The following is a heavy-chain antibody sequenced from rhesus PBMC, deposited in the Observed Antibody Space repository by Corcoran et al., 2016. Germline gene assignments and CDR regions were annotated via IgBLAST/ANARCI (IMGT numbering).Heavy chain of an antibody. CDR1: GGSISGYY. Sequence: QVKLQQWGEGLVKPSETLSLTCAVYGGSISGYYWSWIRQPPGKGLEWIGNIDSNSASTNSNPALKNRVTISKDTSKNQFSLKLSSVTAADTAVYYCARDQYSSGWYYYFDYWGQGVLVTVSS. D-gene: IGHD6-31*01. CDR3: ARDQYSSGWYYYFDY. J-gene: IGHJ4*01. CDR2: IDSNSAST. V-gene: IGHV4-73*01.